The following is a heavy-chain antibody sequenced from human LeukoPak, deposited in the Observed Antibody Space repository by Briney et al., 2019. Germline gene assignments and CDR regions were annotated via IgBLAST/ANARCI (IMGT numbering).Heavy chain of an antibody. V-gene: IGHV3-23*01. J-gene: IGHJ3*02. CDR2: ISDSGGST. Sequence: GGSLRLSCAASGFTFSSYGMSWVRQAPGKGLEWVSAISDSGGSTYYADSVKGRFTISRDNSKNTLFLQMKSLRAEDTALYYCAKVLWELELRDAFDIWGQGTMVTVSS. D-gene: IGHD1-26*01. CDR1: GFTFSSYG. CDR3: AKVLWELELRDAFDI.